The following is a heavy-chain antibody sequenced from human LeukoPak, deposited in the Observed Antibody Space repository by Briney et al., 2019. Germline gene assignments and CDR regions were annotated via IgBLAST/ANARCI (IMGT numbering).Heavy chain of an antibody. J-gene: IGHJ4*02. CDR1: GFSFDDYA. CDR2: ITWNSDTL. D-gene: IGHD3-22*01. Sequence: GGSLRLSCAASGFSFDDYAMHWVRQGPGKGLEWVAGITWNSDTLAYADSVKGRFTISRDNAKKSLYPQMNSLIPEDAAMYYCAKERTYYFDTSGYYDYWGQGTLVTVSS. CDR3: AKERTYYFDTSGYYDY. V-gene: IGHV3-9*01.